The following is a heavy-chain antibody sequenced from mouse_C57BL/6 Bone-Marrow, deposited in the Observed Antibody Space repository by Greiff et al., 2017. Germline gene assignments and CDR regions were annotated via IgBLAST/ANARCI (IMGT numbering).Heavy chain of an antibody. J-gene: IGHJ2*01. V-gene: IGHV1-69*01. D-gene: IGHD2-3*01. CDR1: GYTFTSYW. Sequence: QVQLQQPGAELVMPGASVKLSCKASGYTFTSYWMHWVKQRPGQGLEWIGEIDPSDSYTNYNQKFKGKSTLTVDKSSSTAYMQLSSLTSEDSAVYYCARGETFYAMDYWGQGTTLTVSS. CDR2: IDPSDSYT. CDR3: ARGETFYAMDY.